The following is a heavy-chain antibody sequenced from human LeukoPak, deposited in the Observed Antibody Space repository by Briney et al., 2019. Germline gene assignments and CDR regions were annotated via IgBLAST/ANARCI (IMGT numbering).Heavy chain of an antibody. CDR2: ISAYNGNT. J-gene: IGHJ6*03. CDR1: GYTFTSYA. D-gene: IGHD6-6*01. V-gene: IGHV1-18*01. Sequence: GASVKVSCKASGYTFTSYAMNWVRQAPGQGLEWMGWISAYNGNTNYAQKLQGRVTMTTDTSTSTAYMELRSLRSDDTAVYYCARSVGSSSSGYYYYYYYMDVWGKGTTVTVSS. CDR3: ARSVGSSSSGYYYYYYYMDV.